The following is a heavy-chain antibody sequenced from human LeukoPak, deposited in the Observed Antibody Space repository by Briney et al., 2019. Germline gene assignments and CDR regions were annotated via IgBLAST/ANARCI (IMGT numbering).Heavy chain of an antibody. CDR2: IRYDGGNK. Sequence: GGSLRLSCAAPGFTFSSYGMHWVRQAPGKGLEWVAFIRYDGGNKYYADSVKGRFTISRDNSKNTLYLQMNSLRAEDTAVYYCAKDRLPGIAAALNYWGQGTLVTVSS. J-gene: IGHJ4*02. V-gene: IGHV3-30*02. CDR3: AKDRLPGIAAALNY. D-gene: IGHD6-13*01. CDR1: GFTFSSYG.